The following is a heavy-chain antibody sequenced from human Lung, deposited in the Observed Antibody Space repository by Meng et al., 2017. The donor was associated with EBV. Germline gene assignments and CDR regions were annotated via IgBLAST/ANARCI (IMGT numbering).Heavy chain of an antibody. CDR1: GGSFSGSFSGYY. V-gene: IGHV4-34*01. CDR2: INDSGST. CDR3: ARSTFDY. J-gene: IGHJ4*02. D-gene: IGHD1-26*01. Sequence: VQIQEWGAGLLKPSEALSPPCAVYGGSFSGSFSGYYWSWIRQAPGKGLEWIGEINDSGSTDYNPSLKSRLTISVDRSKSQFSLELSSVTAADTAVYYCARSTFDYWGQGTLVTVSS.